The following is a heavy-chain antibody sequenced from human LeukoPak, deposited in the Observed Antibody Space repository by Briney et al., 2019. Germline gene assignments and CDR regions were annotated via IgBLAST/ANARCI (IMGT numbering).Heavy chain of an antibody. CDR1: GFTFSSYW. Sequence: PGGSLRLSCAASGFTFSSYWMHWVRQAPGNGLVWVSRINSDGSSTSYADSVKGRFTISRDNAKNTLYLQMNSLRAEDTAVYYCARSPGAITMPTDYFDYWGQGTLVTVSS. CDR2: INSDGSST. J-gene: IGHJ4*02. D-gene: IGHD3-10*01. V-gene: IGHV3-74*01. CDR3: ARSPGAITMPTDYFDY.